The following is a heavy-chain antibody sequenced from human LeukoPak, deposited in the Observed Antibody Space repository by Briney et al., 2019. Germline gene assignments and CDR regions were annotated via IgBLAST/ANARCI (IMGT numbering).Heavy chain of an antibody. CDR1: GYSFTSYG. CDR3: ARGDFGDLIDY. V-gene: IGHV1-18*01. D-gene: IGHD3-3*01. CDR2: ISAYLGNT. Sequence: ASVKVSCKASGYSFTSYGIGWVRQAPGQGLEWMGWISAYLGNTNYAQRFQDRVTMTIDTSANTAYMELRSLRSDDTAVYYCARGDFGDLIDYWGQGTVVTVSS. J-gene: IGHJ4*02.